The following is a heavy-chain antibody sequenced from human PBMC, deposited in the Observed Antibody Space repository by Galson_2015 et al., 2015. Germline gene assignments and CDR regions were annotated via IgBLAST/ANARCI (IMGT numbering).Heavy chain of an antibody. CDR3: ARDLSSKGYYYYGLHV. CDR1: GFTFSSYA. D-gene: IGHD4-11*01. CDR2: ISGGGGGT. Sequence: SLRLSCAASGFTFSSYAMSWVRQAPGKGLERVSTISGGGGGTFYADSVKGRFTISRDNSKNTLYLQMNSLGAEDTAVYYCARDLSSKGYYYYGLHVWGQGTTVTVSS. J-gene: IGHJ6*02. V-gene: IGHV3-23*01.